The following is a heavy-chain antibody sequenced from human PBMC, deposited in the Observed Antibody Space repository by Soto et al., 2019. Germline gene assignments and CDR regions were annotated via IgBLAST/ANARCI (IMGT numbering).Heavy chain of an antibody. V-gene: IGHV3-23*01. CDR1: GFTFSTYA. CDR2: ISANGQGI. CDR3: AKDRNYPRDQFHY. D-gene: IGHD1-7*01. Sequence: GGSLRLSCAASGFTFSTYALSWVRQAPGKGLEWVSAISANGQGIYYADSVRGRFTISRDNSKNTIFLHMDSLRAEDTAVYYCAKDRNYPRDQFHYWGQGTLVTV. J-gene: IGHJ4*02.